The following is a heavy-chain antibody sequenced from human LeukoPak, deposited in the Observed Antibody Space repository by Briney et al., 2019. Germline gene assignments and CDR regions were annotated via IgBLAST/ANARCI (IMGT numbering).Heavy chain of an antibody. J-gene: IGHJ5*02. CDR3: ARDQAGCGGVCLWFDP. CDR2: ISSSGSTI. V-gene: IGHV3-48*03. Sequence: GGSLRLSCPASGFTFSSYEMNWVRQAPGKGLEWVSYISSSGSTIYYADSVKGRFTISRDNAKNSLYLHMNSLRAEDTAVYYCARDQAGCGGVCLWFDPWGQGTLVTVSS. CDR1: GFTFSSYE. D-gene: IGHD2-21*02.